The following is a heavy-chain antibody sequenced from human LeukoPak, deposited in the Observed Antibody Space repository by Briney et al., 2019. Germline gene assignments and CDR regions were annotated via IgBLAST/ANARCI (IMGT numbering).Heavy chain of an antibody. J-gene: IGHJ4*02. V-gene: IGHV3-74*03. D-gene: IGHD3-16*01. CDR2: INSDGSET. CDR1: GFTFSRFW. CDR3: TRVRMGDDFNPFDY. Sequence: GGSLRLSCAAFGFTFSRFWIYWVRHAPGKGLVWVSRINSDGSETMYADSVKGRFTISRDNAKNTLYLQMNSLRAEDTAVYYCTRVRMGDDFNPFDYWGQGTLVTVSS.